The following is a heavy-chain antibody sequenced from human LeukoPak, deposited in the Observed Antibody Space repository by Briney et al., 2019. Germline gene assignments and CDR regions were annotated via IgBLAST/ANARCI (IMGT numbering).Heavy chain of an antibody. V-gene: IGHV1-2*02. D-gene: IGHD1-14*01. CDR1: GYTFTDYY. CDR3: AGGITGGDY. J-gene: IGHJ4*02. Sequence: RASVKVSFKASGYTFTDYYMHWVRQAPGQGLEWMGWINPNSGGTNYAQSFQGRVTMTRDTSISTAYMELSRLRSDDTAVYYCAGGITGGDYWGQGTLVTVSS. CDR2: INPNSGGT.